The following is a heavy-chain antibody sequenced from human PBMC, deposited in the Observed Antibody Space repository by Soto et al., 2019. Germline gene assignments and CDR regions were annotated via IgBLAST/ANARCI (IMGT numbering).Heavy chain of an antibody. CDR2: IYYSGST. CDR3: ARTRYYYDSSGYYYNRWYFDY. Sequence: SETLSLTCTVSGGSISSGGYYWSWIRQHPGKGLEWIGYIYYSGSTYYNPSLKSRVTISVDTSKNQFSLKLSSVTAADTAVYYCARTRYYYDSSGYYYNRWYFDYWGQGTMVTVSS. CDR1: GGSISSGGYY. D-gene: IGHD3-22*01. J-gene: IGHJ4*02. V-gene: IGHV4-31*03.